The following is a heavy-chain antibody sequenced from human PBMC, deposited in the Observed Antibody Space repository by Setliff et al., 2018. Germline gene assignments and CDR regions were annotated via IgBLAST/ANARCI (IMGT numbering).Heavy chain of an antibody. CDR1: AYSFSGYY. D-gene: IGHD3-10*01. Sequence: ASVKVSCKTSAYSFSGYYIHWVRQAPGQGLEWMGWMNTNSGDTKYTQKFQGRVTMTRNTSTSTAYMEVSSLRSEDTAVYYCARGLSDYYYESGSFPILGYWGQGTLVTVSS. CDR3: ARGLSDYYYESGSFPILGY. CDR2: MNTNSGDT. J-gene: IGHJ4*02. V-gene: IGHV1-8*02.